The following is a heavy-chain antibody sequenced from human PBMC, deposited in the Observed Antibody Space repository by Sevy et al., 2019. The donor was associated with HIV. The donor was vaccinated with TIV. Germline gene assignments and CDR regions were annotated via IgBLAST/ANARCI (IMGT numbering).Heavy chain of an antibody. CDR3: ARDDIAATMQSEFDT. CDR1: GFTFSHYA. V-gene: IGHV3-30-3*01. Sequence: GGSLRLSCAASGFTFSHYAMHWVRQAPGKGLEWVAVISYDGSKKNYADSVKGRFTISRDNSKNTLFLLMNSLTVEDSAVYEGARDDIAATMQSEFDTWGQGTLVTVSS. CDR2: ISYDGSKK. D-gene: IGHD5-12*01. J-gene: IGHJ5*02.